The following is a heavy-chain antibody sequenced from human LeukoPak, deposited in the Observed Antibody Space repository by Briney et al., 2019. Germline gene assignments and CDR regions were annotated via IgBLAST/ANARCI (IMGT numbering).Heavy chain of an antibody. CDR1: GFTFSSYN. CDR3: ARDTYNFWSDHYYYYMYV. Sequence: SGGSLRLSCAGSGFTFSSYNINWVRQAPGKGLEWVSSVSSSGSFTYHADSVKGRFTISRDNANNSVDLQMNSLSAEDTAVYYCARDTYNFWSDHYYYYMYVWGKGTTVTVSS. CDR2: VSSSGSFT. D-gene: IGHD3-3*01. J-gene: IGHJ6*03. V-gene: IGHV3-21*01.